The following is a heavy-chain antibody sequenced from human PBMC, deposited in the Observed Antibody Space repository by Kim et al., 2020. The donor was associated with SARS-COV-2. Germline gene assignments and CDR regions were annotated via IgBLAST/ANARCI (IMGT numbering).Heavy chain of an antibody. J-gene: IGHJ4*02. CDR2: IYNTGST. D-gene: IGHD6-13*01. CDR3: ARGYTY. V-gene: IGHV4-59*01. Sequence: SETLSLTCTVSGGSINNYYWNWIRQPPGKGLEWIGHIYNTGSTNYNPSLKSRVTISVDTSKKQFSLKLNSVTAADTAVYFCARGYTYWGQGILVTVSS. CDR1: GGSINNYY.